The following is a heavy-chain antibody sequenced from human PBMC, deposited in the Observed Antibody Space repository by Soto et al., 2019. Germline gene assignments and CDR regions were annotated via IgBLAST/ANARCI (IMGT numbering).Heavy chain of an antibody. Sequence: SGPTLVNPTETLTLTCTVSGFSLSNARMGVSWIRQPPGKALEWLAHISSNNEKFYSASLKSRLTISKDTSKSQVVLTMTNMDPMDTATYSCARMRLLSLFGVVMPAGYFDYWGQGALVTVSS. CDR3: ARMRLLSLFGVVMPAGYFDY. D-gene: IGHD3-3*01. CDR1: GFSLSNARMG. V-gene: IGHV2-26*01. CDR2: ISSNNEK. J-gene: IGHJ4*02.